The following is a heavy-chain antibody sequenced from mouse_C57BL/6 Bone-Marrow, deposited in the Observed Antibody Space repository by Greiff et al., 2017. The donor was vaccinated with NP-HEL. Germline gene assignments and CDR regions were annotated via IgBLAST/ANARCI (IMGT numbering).Heavy chain of an antibody. V-gene: IGHV5-16*01. CDR2: INYDGSSP. J-gene: IGHJ4*01. CDR3: AREGGLRRRTYAMDY. D-gene: IGHD2-4*01. Sequence: DVQLVESEGGLVQPGSSMKLSCTASGFTFSDYYMAWVRQVPEKGLEWVANINYDGSSPYYLDSLKSRFIISRDNAKNILYLQMRSLKSEDTATYYCAREGGLRRRTYAMDYWGQGTSVTVSS. CDR1: GFTFSDYY.